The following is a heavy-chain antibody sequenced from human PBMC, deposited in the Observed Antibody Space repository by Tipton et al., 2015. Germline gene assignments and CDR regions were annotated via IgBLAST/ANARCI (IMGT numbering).Heavy chain of an antibody. CDR3: ASGGLRCDY. J-gene: IGHJ4*02. CDR2: VHYSGST. Sequence: TLSLTCTVSGGSISSDYWSWIRQSPGKGLEWIGYVHYSGSTSYNPFLKSRVTMSVDTSKNQFALMLSSVTAADTAVYYCASGGLRCDYWGQGTLVTVSS. D-gene: IGHD4-17*01. V-gene: IGHV4-59*12. CDR1: GGSISSDY.